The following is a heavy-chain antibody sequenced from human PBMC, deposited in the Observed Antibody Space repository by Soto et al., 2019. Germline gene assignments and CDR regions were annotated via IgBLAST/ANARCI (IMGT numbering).Heavy chain of an antibody. V-gene: IGHV4-30-4*01. CDR2: IYYSGST. D-gene: IGHD3-10*01. Sequence: QVQLQESGPGLVKPSQTLSLTCTVSGGSISSGDYYWSWIRQPPGKGLEWIGYIYYSGSTYYNPSHKSRVTISGDTSKNQFSLKLSSVTAADTAVYYCALIGYYYGSGSVPDYWGQGTLVTVSS. CDR3: ALIGYYYGSGSVPDY. CDR1: GGSISSGDYY. J-gene: IGHJ4*02.